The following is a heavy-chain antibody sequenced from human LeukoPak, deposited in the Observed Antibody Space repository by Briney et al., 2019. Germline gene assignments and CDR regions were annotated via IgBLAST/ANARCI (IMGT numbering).Heavy chain of an antibody. CDR2: INHSGST. Sequence: PSETLSLTCAVYGGSFSGYYWSWIRQPPGKGLEWIGEINHSGSTNYNPSLKSRVTISVDTSKNQFSLKLSSVTAADTAVYYCARMYYYGSGSLYYYYYYYMDVWGKGTTVTISS. CDR3: ARMYYYGSGSLYYYYYYYMDV. CDR1: GGSFSGYY. D-gene: IGHD3-10*01. V-gene: IGHV4-34*01. J-gene: IGHJ6*03.